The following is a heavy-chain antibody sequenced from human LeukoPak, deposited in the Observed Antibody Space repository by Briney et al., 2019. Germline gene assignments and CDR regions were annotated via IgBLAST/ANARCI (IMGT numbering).Heavy chain of an antibody. Sequence: PGGSLRLSCAASGFTFSSYEMNWLRQAPGKGLEWVSYISRSGSTVYYADSVKGRFTVSRDNAKNSLYLQMNSLRDEDTAVYYCAHVKARSGSTFDIWGQGTMGAVSS. CDR3: AHVKARSGSTFDI. CDR2: ISRSGSTV. D-gene: IGHD3-10*01. CDR1: GFTFSSYE. V-gene: IGHV3-48*03. J-gene: IGHJ3*02.